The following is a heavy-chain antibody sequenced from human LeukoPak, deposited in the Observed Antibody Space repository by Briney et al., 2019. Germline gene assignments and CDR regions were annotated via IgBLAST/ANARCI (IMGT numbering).Heavy chain of an antibody. CDR3: VKVYPTVTTSSVLGS. V-gene: IGHV3-30*18. Sequence: GGSLRLSCAASGFTFSGYGMHWVRQAPGKGLEWVAAVSYDGNLQHYADAVKGRFTVSRDNSKNTVFLQINSLRTDDSAVYWCVKVYPTVTTSSVLGSWGQGTLVTVSS. CDR2: VSYDGNLQ. D-gene: IGHD4-17*01. CDR1: GFTFSGYG. J-gene: IGHJ4*02.